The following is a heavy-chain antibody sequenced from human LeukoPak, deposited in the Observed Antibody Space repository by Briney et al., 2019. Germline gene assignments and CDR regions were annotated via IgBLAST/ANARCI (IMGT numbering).Heavy chain of an antibody. CDR3: ARGWGSSIYASAFDI. V-gene: IGHV3-33*01. CDR2: IWYEGNNK. Sequence: GTSLRLSCAASGFTFSSYGMHWVRQAPGKGLERVALIWYEGNNKKYADSVKGRITISRDNSKNTLYLEMNSLRAEDTAVYYCARGWGSSIYASAFDIWGQGTMVTISS. CDR1: GFTFSSYG. D-gene: IGHD2-2*01. J-gene: IGHJ3*02.